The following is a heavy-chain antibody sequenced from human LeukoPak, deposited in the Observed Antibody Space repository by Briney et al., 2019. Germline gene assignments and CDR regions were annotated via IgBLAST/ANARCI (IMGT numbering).Heavy chain of an antibody. Sequence: EASVKVSCKAYGGTFSSYAISWVRQDPGQGLEWVGGIIPIFGTANYAQKFQGRVTITADESTSTAYMELSSLRSEDTAVYYCARTRDGSGSYSAEYYYGMDVWGQGTTVTVSS. D-gene: IGHD3-10*01. V-gene: IGHV1-69*13. CDR1: GGTFSSYA. CDR2: IIPIFGTA. CDR3: ARTRDGSGSYSAEYYYGMDV. J-gene: IGHJ6*02.